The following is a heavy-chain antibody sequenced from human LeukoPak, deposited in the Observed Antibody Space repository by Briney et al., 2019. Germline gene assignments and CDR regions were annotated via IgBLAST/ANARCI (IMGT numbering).Heavy chain of an antibody. CDR1: GYTFTSYG. V-gene: IGHV1-18*01. CDR3: ARPGRACSNYDAFDI. Sequence: ASVKVSCKASGYTFTSYGISWVRQAPGQGLEWMGWISAYNGNTNYAQKLQGRVTMTTDTSTSTAYMELRSLRSDDTAVYYCARPGRACSNYDAFDIWGQGTMVTVSS. J-gene: IGHJ3*02. CDR2: ISAYNGNT. D-gene: IGHD4-11*01.